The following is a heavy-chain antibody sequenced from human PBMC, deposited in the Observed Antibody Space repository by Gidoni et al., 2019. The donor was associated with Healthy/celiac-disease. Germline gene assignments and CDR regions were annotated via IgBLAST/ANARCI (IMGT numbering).Heavy chain of an antibody. D-gene: IGHD6-19*01. Sequence: EVQLVESGGGLIQPGGSLSPSCAASGFTVSSNYMSWVRQALGKGLEWVSVISSGGSTYDADSVKGRFTISRDNSKNTLYLQMNSLRAEDTAVYYCARDLSSGWYWLDPWGQGTLVTVSS. CDR3: ARDLSSGWYWLDP. CDR1: GFTVSSNY. V-gene: IGHV3-53*01. CDR2: ISSGGST. J-gene: IGHJ5*02.